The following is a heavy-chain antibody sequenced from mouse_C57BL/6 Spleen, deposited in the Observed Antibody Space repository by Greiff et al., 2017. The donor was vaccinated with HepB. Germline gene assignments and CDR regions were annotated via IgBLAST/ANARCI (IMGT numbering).Heavy chain of an antibody. Sequence: EVQLQQSGAELVKPGASVKLSCTASGFNIKDYYMHWVKQRTEQGLEWIGRIDPEDGETKYAPKFQDKATITADTSSNTAYLQLSSLTSEDTAVYYCARSGSSYDYWGQGTTLTVSS. V-gene: IGHV14-2*01. CDR1: GFNIKDYY. CDR2: IDPEDGET. CDR3: ARSGSSYDY. D-gene: IGHD1-1*01. J-gene: IGHJ2*01.